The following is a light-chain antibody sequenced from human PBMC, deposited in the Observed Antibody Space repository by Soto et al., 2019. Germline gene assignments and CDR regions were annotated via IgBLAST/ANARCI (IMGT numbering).Light chain of an antibody. CDR3: QQYDRSPWT. J-gene: IGKJ1*01. V-gene: IGKV3-20*01. CDR1: QSVSSSF. Sequence: EIVLTQSPGTLSLSPGERATLSCRASQSVSSSFLAWYQQKPGQAPRLFIYGATSRATGIPDRFSGSGSGTDLTLTISGLEPEDFAMYYCQQYDRSPWTFGQGTKVELK. CDR2: GAT.